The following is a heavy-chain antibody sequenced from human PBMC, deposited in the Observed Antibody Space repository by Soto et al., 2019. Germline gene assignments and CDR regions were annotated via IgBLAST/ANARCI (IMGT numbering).Heavy chain of an antibody. CDR3: AHKGGRGAGMDV. V-gene: IGHV2-5*02. D-gene: IGHD2-15*01. CDR1: GFSVSTSGVG. J-gene: IGHJ6*02. Sequence: QITLKESGPTLEKPTQTLTLTCTFSGFSVSTSGVGVAWIRQPPGKALEWLALIYWDDDKRYSPFLQSRVTITKDTSKHQVVLTMTNMDPVDTATYYCAHKGGRGAGMDVWGQGTTVTVSS. CDR2: IYWDDDK.